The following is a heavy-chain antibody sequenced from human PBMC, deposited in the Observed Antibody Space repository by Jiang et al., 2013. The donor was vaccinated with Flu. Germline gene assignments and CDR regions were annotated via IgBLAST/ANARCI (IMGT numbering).Heavy chain of an antibody. V-gene: IGHV1-24*01. CDR2: FDPEQDET. CDR1: GSRLSGLV. Sequence: GAEVKMPGASVKVSCKVSGSRLSGLVMHWVRQAPGIGLEWVGGFDPEQDETIYAQRVQGRVTMTEDTSTNTAYMDLSNLRSEDTAVYYCTTGSVGTTGLFDFWGQGTLVTVSS. CDR3: TTGSVGTTGLFDF. J-gene: IGHJ4*02. D-gene: IGHD1-1*01.